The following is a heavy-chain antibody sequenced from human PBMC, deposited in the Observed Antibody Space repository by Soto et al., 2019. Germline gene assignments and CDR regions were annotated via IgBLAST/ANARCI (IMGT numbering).Heavy chain of an antibody. CDR3: ARGRNYDFWSGYSLDY. D-gene: IGHD3-3*01. CDR2: IYYSGST. V-gene: IGHV4-31*03. J-gene: IGHJ4*02. Sequence: SETLSLTCTVSGGSISSGGYYWSWIRQHPGKGLEWIGYIYYSGSTYYNPSLKSRVTISVDTSKNQFSLKLSSVTAADTAVYYCARGRNYDFWSGYSLDYWGQGTLVTVSS. CDR1: GGSISSGGYY.